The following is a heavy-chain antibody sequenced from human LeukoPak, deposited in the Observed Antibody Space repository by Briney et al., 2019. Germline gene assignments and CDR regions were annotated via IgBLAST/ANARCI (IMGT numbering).Heavy chain of an antibody. V-gene: IGHV4-34*01. Sequence: SETLSLTCAVYGGSFSGYYWSWIRQPPGKGLEWIGEINHRGSTNYNPSLKSRVTISVDTSKNQFSLKLSSVTAADTAVYYCARGRIAVAGTRDYFDYWGQGTLVTVSS. CDR3: ARGRIAVAGTRDYFDY. J-gene: IGHJ4*02. CDR1: GGSFSGYY. CDR2: INHRGST. D-gene: IGHD6-19*01.